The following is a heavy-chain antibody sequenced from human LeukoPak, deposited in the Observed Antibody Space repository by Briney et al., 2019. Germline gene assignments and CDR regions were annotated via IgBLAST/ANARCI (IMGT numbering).Heavy chain of an antibody. CDR2: TYYRSKWYS. J-gene: IGHJ4*02. D-gene: IGHD3-16*01. CDR1: GDSVSGNSVV. V-gene: IGHV6-1*01. CDR3: ARENPRGVGGAMGDFDY. Sequence: SQTLSPTCAISGDSVSGNSVVWNWIRQSPSRGLEWLGRTYYRSKWYSSYAPSVRSRITINPDASRNRLSLQLNSVTPEDTAVYYCARENPRGVGGAMGDFDYWGQGTLVTVSS.